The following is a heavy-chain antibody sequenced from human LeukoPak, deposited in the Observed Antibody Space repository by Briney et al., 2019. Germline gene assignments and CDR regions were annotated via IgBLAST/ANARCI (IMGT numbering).Heavy chain of an antibody. Sequence: PSETLSLTCTVSGGSISIYYWSWIRQPPGKGLEWIGYIYYSGSTNYNPSLKSRVTISVDTSKNQFSLKLSSVTAADTAVYYCARVSGVRQLIDYWGQGTLVTVSS. D-gene: IGHD6-13*01. CDR2: IYYSGST. V-gene: IGHV4-59*01. J-gene: IGHJ4*02. CDR1: GGSISIYY. CDR3: ARVSGVRQLIDY.